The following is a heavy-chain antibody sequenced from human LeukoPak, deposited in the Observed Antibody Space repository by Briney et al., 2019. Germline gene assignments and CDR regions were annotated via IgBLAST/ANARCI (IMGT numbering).Heavy chain of an antibody. CDR3: AADLNYYDSSGSGDY. CDR1: GFTFTSSA. D-gene: IGHD3-22*01. V-gene: IGHV1-58*02. CDR2: IVVGSGNT. J-gene: IGHJ4*02. Sequence: SVKVSCKASGFTFTSSAMQWVRQARGQRLEWIGWIVVGSGNTNYAQKFQERVTITRDMSTSTAYMELTSLRSEDTAVYYCAADLNYYDSSGSGDYWGQGTLVTVSS.